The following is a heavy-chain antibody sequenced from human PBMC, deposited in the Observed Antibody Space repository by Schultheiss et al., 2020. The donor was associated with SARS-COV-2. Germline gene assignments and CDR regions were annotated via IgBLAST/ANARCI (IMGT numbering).Heavy chain of an antibody. J-gene: IGHJ4*02. D-gene: IGHD6-13*01. CDR3: ARVPSSWYRSYFDY. CDR2: IKQDGSEK. V-gene: IGHV3-7*01. CDR1: GFTFSSYW. Sequence: GESLKISCAASGFTFSSYWMSWVRQAPGKGLEWVANIKQDGSEKYYVDSVKGRFTISRDNAKNSLYLQMNSLRAEDTAVYYCARVPSSWYRSYFDYWGQGTLVTVSS.